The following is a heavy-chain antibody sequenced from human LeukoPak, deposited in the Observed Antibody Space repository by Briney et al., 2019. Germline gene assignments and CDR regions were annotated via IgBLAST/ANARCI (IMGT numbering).Heavy chain of an antibody. CDR1: GGTFSSYA. V-gene: IGHV1-69*04. Sequence: SVKVSCKAFGGTFSSYAISWVRQAPGQGLEWMGRIIPILGIANYAQKFQGRVTITADKSTSTAYMELSSLRSEDTAVYYCARGTHTAMVPFDYWGQGTLVTVSS. CDR3: ARGTHTAMVPFDY. D-gene: IGHD5-18*01. J-gene: IGHJ4*02. CDR2: IIPILGIA.